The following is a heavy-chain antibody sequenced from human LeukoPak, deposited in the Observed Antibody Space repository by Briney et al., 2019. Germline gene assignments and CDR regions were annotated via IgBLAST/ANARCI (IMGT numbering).Heavy chain of an antibody. D-gene: IGHD6-19*01. Sequence: PGGSLRLSCAASGFTFSDYTMTWVRQAPGKGLEWVATMSASGHSSYYAESVKGRFTISRDNSKNTLYLQMNSLRAEDTAVYYCAKDRPPGIAVAGTPGGAFDIWGQGTMVTVSS. V-gene: IGHV3-23*01. CDR3: AKDRPPGIAVAGTPGGAFDI. CDR2: MSASGHSS. J-gene: IGHJ3*02. CDR1: GFTFSDYT.